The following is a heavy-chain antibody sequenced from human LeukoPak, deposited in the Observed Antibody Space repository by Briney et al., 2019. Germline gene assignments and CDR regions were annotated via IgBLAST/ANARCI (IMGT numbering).Heavy chain of an antibody. CDR1: GFTFSSYG. V-gene: IGHV3-30*02. D-gene: IGHD3-10*01. CDR3: AKGVNTMVRGVDYYYYYMDV. J-gene: IGHJ6*03. CDR2: IRYDGSNK. Sequence: PGGSLRLSCAASGFTFSSYGMHWVRQAPGKGLEWVAFIRYDGSNKYYADSVKGRFTISRDNSKNTLYLQMNSLRAEDTAVYYCAKGVNTMVRGVDYYYYYMDVWGKGTTVTISS.